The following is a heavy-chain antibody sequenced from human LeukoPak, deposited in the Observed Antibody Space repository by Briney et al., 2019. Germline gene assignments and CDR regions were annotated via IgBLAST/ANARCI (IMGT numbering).Heavy chain of an antibody. CDR2: ISDGGSNT. D-gene: IGHD4-11*01. CDR3: AREVSYYYYMDV. Sequence: GGSLRLSCSASGFTFSDHGLHWVRQAPGKGLEWVAIISDGGSNTYYGGSVKGRFTVSRDNSKNTLFLQMTSLRVDDTAVYYCAREVSYYYYMDVWGKGTAVTVS. CDR1: GFTFSDHG. J-gene: IGHJ6*03. V-gene: IGHV3-30*07.